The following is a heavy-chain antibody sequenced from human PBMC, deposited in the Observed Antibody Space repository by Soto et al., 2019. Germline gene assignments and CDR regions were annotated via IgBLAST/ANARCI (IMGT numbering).Heavy chain of an antibody. CDR3: TRHAGFLGGGQGIDY. V-gene: IGHV3-9*01. D-gene: IGHD3-10*01. CDR1: GFTFDDYA. CDR2: ISWDSTSI. Sequence: PGGSLRLSCAASGFTFDDYAMHWVRQAPGKGPEWVSGISWDSTSIGYADSVKGRFTISRDNAKNTLYLQMNSLRAEDTAVYYCTRHAGFLGGGQGIDYWGQGTLVTVSS. J-gene: IGHJ4*02.